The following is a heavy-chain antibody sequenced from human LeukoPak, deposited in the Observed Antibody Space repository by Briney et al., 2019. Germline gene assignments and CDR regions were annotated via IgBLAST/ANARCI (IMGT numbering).Heavy chain of an antibody. Sequence: GGSLRLSCAASGFTVRNTYMNWVRQAPGKGLEWVSVIYSGGGTYYADSVKGRLTISRDNSKNTLYLQMNSLRAEDTAVYYCVRDDRRYGDYGYFDYWGQGTLVTVSS. CDR3: VRDDRRYGDYGYFDY. CDR1: GFTVRNTY. V-gene: IGHV3-66*01. D-gene: IGHD4-17*01. CDR2: IYSGGGT. J-gene: IGHJ4*02.